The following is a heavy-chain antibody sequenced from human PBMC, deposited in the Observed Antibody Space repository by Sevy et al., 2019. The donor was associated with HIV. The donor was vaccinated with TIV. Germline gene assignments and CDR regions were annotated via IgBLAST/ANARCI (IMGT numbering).Heavy chain of an antibody. Sequence: GESLKISCKGSGYSFTSYWIGWVRQMPGKGLEWMGIIYPGDSDTRYSPSFQGQVTISADKSISTAYLQWSSLKASDNGKYYCARLTEVDNAMDGNFELRGQGTLVTVSS. J-gene: IGHJ4*02. CDR3: ARLTEVDNAMDGNFEL. D-gene: IGHD5-18*01. CDR1: GYSFTSYW. V-gene: IGHV5-51*01. CDR2: IYPGDSDT.